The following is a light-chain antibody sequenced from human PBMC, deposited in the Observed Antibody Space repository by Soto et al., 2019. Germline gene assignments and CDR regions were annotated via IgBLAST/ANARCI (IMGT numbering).Light chain of an antibody. CDR3: SSYAGSNNLI. Sequence: QSALTQPPSASGSPGQSVTISCTGTSSDIGGYNYVSWYQQHPGKAPKLMIYDVNKRPSGVPDRFSGSKSGNTASLTDSGLQSEDEADYYCSSYAGSNNLIFGGGTKLTVL. J-gene: IGLJ2*01. CDR2: DVN. CDR1: SSDIGGYNY. V-gene: IGLV2-8*01.